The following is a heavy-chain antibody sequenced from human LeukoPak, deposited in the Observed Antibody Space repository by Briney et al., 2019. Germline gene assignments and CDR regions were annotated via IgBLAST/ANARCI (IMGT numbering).Heavy chain of an antibody. J-gene: IGHJ4*02. CDR3: AKDATASPYFHWFDN. CDR1: GFTFSSYA. CDR2: VSSGDRT. Sequence: GGSLRLSCAASGFTFSSYAMNWVRQAPGKGLEWVGGVSSGDRTFHAESVKRRFTISRHKYKDTLYLQMNSLRAEDTAVYYCAKDATASPYFHWFDNWGQGTQVIVSS. V-gene: IGHV3-23*01. D-gene: IGHD3-9*01.